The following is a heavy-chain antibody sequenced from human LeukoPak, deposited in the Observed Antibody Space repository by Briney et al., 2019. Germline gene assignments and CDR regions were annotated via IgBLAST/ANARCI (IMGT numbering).Heavy chain of an antibody. CDR2: ISAYNGNT. J-gene: IGHJ6*03. D-gene: IGHD3-9*01. CDR1: GYTFTSYG. Sequence: GASVKVSCKASGYTFTSYGISWVRQAPGQGLEWMGWISAYNGNTNYAQKLQGRVTMTTDTSTSTAYMELRSLRSDDTAVYYCATGYYAEYYYYMDVWGKGTTVTVSS. CDR3: ATGYYAEYYYYMDV. V-gene: IGHV1-18*01.